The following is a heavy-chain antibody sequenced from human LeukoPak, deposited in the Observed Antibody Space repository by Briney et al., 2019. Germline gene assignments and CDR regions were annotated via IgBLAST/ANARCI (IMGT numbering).Heavy chain of an antibody. J-gene: IGHJ4*02. CDR1: GFTFINAW. CDR3: ARALWEQRSSAYFDY. D-gene: IGHD1-26*01. Sequence: PGGSLRLSCAASGFTFINAWMAWVRQAPGKGLEWVGRIKAKAHGGTIEYAAPVKGRFTISRDDSKNTLYLQMNSLKTEDTAVYYCARALWEQRSSAYFDYWGQGTLVTVSS. V-gene: IGHV3-15*01. CDR2: IKAKAHGGTI.